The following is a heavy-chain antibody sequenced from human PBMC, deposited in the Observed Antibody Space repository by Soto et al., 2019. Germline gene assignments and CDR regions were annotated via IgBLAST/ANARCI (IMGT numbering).Heavy chain of an antibody. D-gene: IGHD1-26*01. CDR2: ISYDGSNK. Sequence: HPGGSLRLSCAASGFTFSSYGMHWVRQAPGKGLEWVAVISYDGSNKYYADSVKGRFTISRDNSKNTLYLQMNSLRAEDTAVYYCAKETIRSYFYYYYGMDVWGQGTTVTVSS. V-gene: IGHV3-30*18. J-gene: IGHJ6*02. CDR3: AKETIRSYFYYYYGMDV. CDR1: GFTFSSYG.